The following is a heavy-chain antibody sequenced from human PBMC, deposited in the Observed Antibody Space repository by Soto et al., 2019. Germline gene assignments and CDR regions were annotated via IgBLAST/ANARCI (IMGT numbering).Heavy chain of an antibody. CDR2: ISGSGAST. CDR1: EFTFSLYV. J-gene: IGHJ6*02. CDR3: ARDRGYDAHDYYYNAMDV. Sequence: VQMLESGGGLVQPGGSLRLSCVGSEFTFSLYVIGWVRQAPGKGPEWVSFISGSGASTYYADSVKGRFAISRDNSKNTVYLQMNSLRAEDTAVYYCARDRGYDAHDYYYNAMDVWGQGTTVTVSS. V-gene: IGHV3-23*01. D-gene: IGHD2-15*01.